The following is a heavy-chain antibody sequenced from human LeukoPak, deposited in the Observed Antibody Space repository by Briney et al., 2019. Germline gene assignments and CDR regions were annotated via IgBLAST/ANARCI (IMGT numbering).Heavy chain of an antibody. V-gene: IGHV4-39*01. Sequence: SETLSLTCTVSGGSISSSAYYWGWIRQPPGKGLEWIGDIYYNGNTYYNPSLKSRVTISVDTSKNHFSLRLSSVTAADTAVYYCARQSIAARGYYYYMDVWGKGTTVTVSS. CDR1: GGSISSSAYY. CDR2: IYYNGNT. CDR3: ARQSIAARGYYYYMDV. D-gene: IGHD6-6*01. J-gene: IGHJ6*03.